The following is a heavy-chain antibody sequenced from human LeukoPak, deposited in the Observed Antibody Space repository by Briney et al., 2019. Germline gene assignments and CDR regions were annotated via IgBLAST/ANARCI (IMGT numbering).Heavy chain of an antibody. J-gene: IGHJ6*02. Sequence: GGSLRLSCTASGFTFSNYNMNWVRQAPGKGPEWVSSISMMGTYTYVADSVKGRFTISRDNARNSLFLQMDSLGADDTAVYYCARPLGPSYYGMDVWGQGTTVTVSS. CDR3: ARPLGPSYYGMDV. CDR2: ISMMGTYT. D-gene: IGHD7-27*01. V-gene: IGHV3-21*06. CDR1: GFTFSNYN.